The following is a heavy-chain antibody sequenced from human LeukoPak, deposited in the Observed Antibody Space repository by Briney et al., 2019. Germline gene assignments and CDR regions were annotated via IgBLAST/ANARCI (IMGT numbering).Heavy chain of an antibody. CDR2: ISGSGGST. J-gene: IGHJ4*02. V-gene: IGHV3-23*01. D-gene: IGHD3-9*01. Sequence: PSGGSLRLSCAASGFTFSSYAMSWVRQAPGKGLEWVSAISGSGGSTYYADSVKGRFTISRDNSKNTLYLQMNSLRAEDTAVYYCAKDRGLIGYYTPFDYWGQGTLVTVSS. CDR1: GFTFSSYA. CDR3: AKDRGLIGYYTPFDY.